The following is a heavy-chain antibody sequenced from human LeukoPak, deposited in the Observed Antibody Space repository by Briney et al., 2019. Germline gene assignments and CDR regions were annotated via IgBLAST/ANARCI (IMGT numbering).Heavy chain of an antibody. D-gene: IGHD6-13*01. J-gene: IGHJ4*02. CDR3: AAGTAAYY. CDR1: GIPFSIFY. V-gene: IGHV3-11*03. Sequence: GGSLRLSCVVSGIPFSIFYMKWHRQAPGKGLEWISYVSSSSSYTDYAESVKGRFTISRDNAKSALYLEMSDLRVEDPAVYYCAAGTAAYYWGQGTLVIVSS. CDR2: VSSSSSYT.